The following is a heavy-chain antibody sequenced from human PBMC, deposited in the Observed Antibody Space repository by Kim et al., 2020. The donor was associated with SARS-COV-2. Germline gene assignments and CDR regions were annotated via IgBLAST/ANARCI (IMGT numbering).Heavy chain of an antibody. CDR2: IYYSGST. D-gene: IGHD2-15*01. Sequence: SETLSLTCTVSGGSISSSSYYWGWIRQPPGKGLEWIGSIYYSGSTYYNPSLKSRVTISVDTSKNQFSLKLSSVTAADTAVYYCARHRVRPDIVVVVAATYFDYWGQGTLVTVSS. CDR1: GGSISSSSYY. J-gene: IGHJ4*02. V-gene: IGHV4-39*01. CDR3: ARHRVRPDIVVVVAATYFDY.